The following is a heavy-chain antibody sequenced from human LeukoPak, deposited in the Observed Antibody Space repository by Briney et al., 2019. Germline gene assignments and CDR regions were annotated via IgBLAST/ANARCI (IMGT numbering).Heavy chain of an antibody. D-gene: IGHD3-9*01. CDR3: ARDRRYFDWFVVVDAFDI. Sequence: ASVKVSCKASGYTFTGYYMHWVRQAPGQGLEWMGWINPNSGGTNYAQKFQGRVTMTRDTSISTAYMELSRLRSDDTAVYYCARDRRYFDWFVVVDAFDIWGQGTMVTVSS. CDR2: INPNSGGT. J-gene: IGHJ3*02. CDR1: GYTFTGYY. V-gene: IGHV1-2*02.